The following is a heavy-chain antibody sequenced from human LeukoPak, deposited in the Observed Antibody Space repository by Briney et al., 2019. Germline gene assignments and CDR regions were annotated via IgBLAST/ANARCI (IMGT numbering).Heavy chain of an antibody. CDR1: GGSISSSSYY. D-gene: IGHD1-7*01. Sequence: PSETLSLTCTVSGGSISSSSYYWGWIRQPPGKGLEWIGSIYYSGSTYYNPSLKSRVTISGDTSKNHLSLKLSSVTAADTAVYYCARSDDWNSGAFDYWGQGTLVTVSS. CDR2: IYYSGST. CDR3: ARSDDWNSGAFDY. J-gene: IGHJ4*02. V-gene: IGHV4-39*07.